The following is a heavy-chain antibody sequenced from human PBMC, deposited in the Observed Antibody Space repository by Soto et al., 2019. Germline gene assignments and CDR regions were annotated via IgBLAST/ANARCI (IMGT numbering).Heavy chain of an antibody. J-gene: IGHJ5*02. CDR1: GFNFEDYD. Sequence: GGSLRLSCEAPGFNFEDYDMNWVRQRPGKGLEWVAGMSWDTLRVAYADSVKGRFTISRDNVNNSLFLQMNSLRPDDTAFYFCTKVAGTGFFDPWGQGTLVTVSS. V-gene: IGHV3-9*01. CDR2: MSWDTLRV. CDR3: TKVAGTGFFDP. D-gene: IGHD6-19*01.